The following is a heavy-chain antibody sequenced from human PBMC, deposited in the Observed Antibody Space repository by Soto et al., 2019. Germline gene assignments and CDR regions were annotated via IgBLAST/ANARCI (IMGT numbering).Heavy chain of an antibody. V-gene: IGHV3-33*01. CDR3: ARWWNDEEWVETMDV. D-gene: IGHD1-1*01. J-gene: IGHJ6*01. CDR2: IYYDGSNE. Sequence: ESGGAVVQPGRSLRLSCGASGFIFSEYGMHWVRQAPGKGLEWVAVIYYDGSNEHYSESVRGRFTISRDNSKNMLYLEMNSLRAEDTAIYYCARWWNDEEWVETMDVWGQETTVTVSS. CDR1: GFIFSEYG.